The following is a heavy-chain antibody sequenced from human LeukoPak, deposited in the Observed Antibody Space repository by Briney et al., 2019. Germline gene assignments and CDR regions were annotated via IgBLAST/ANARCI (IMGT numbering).Heavy chain of an antibody. D-gene: IGHD3-22*01. Sequence: PGGSLRLSCAASGFTFDDYAMHWVRQAPGKGLEWVSGISWNSGSIGYADSVKGRFTISRDNAKNSLYLQMNSLRAEDTALYYCAKDPKTYYYDSSGYLGAFDIWGQGTMVTVSS. CDR2: ISWNSGSI. J-gene: IGHJ3*02. CDR3: AKDPKTYYYDSSGYLGAFDI. CDR1: GFTFDDYA. V-gene: IGHV3-9*01.